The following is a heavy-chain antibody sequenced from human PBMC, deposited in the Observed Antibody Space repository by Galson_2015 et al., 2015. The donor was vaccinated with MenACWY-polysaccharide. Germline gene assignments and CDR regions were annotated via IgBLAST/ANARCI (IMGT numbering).Heavy chain of an antibody. CDR2: ISSDGDDK. V-gene: IGHV3-30-3*01. CDR3: VRDGGGGNGWYWFDH. CDR1: GFNFNIHT. Sequence: SLRLSCAAAGFNFNIHTVHWVRQAPGKGLEWVALISSDGDDKYYADSVKGRFTISRGNHKNMVFLEMNSLRAEDTAVYYCVRDGGGGNGWYWFDHWGQGTLVTVSS. D-gene: IGHD6-19*01. J-gene: IGHJ5*02.